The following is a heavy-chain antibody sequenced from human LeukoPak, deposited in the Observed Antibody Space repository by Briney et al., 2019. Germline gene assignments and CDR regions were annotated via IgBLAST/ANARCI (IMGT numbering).Heavy chain of an antibody. CDR3: ARQGITFGGVIVRYFDY. J-gene: IGHJ4*02. V-gene: IGHV5-51*01. Sequence: GESLKISCKGSGYSFTSYWIGWVRQMPGKGLEWMGTIYPGDSDTRYSPSFQGQVTISADKSISTAYLQWSSLKASDTAMYYCARQGITFGGVIVRYFDYWGQGTLVTVSS. CDR2: IYPGDSDT. CDR1: GYSFTSYW. D-gene: IGHD3-16*02.